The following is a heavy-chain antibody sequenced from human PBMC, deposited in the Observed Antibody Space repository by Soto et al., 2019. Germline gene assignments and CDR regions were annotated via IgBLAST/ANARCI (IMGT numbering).Heavy chain of an antibody. J-gene: IGHJ4*02. CDR2: MYPGDSDT. CDR3: ARLPRDCNKTSCYYADH. Sequence: PGASLKITCRGSGYDFNTNWFGWVRQLPGRGLEWVWIMYPGDSDTRYNPSLQGHVTLSVDVTVSTAFLQWRSLETSDTGMYFCARLPRDCNKTSCYYADHWGQGTQVTVSS. V-gene: IGHV5-51*01. D-gene: IGHD3-3*01. CDR1: GYDFNTNW.